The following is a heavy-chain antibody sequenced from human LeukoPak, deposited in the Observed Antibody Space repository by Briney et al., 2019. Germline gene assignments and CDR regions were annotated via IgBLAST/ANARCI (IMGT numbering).Heavy chain of an antibody. CDR2: IYYSGST. J-gene: IGHJ5*02. D-gene: IGHD2-21*01. V-gene: IGHV4-39*07. CDR3: ARARPYCGGDCYSGWFDP. Sequence: SETLSLTCTVSGGSISSSSYYWGWIRQPPGKRLEWIGSIYYSGSTNYNPSLKSRVTISVDTSKNQFSLKLSSVTAADTAVYYCARARPYCGGDCYSGWFDPWGQGTLVTVSS. CDR1: GGSISSSSYY.